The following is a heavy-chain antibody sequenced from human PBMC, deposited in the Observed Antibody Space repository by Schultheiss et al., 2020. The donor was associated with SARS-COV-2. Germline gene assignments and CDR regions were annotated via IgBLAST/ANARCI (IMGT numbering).Heavy chain of an antibody. CDR2: IYYSGST. V-gene: IGHV4-38-2*02. CDR1: GFTFSSYA. CDR3: AREVIRWRLGELSLFAGFDY. J-gene: IGHJ4*02. Sequence: GSLRLSCAASGFTFSSYAMSWVRQAPGKGLEWIGSIYYSGSTYYNPSLKSRVTISVDTSKNQFSLKLSSVTAADTAVYYCAREVIRWRLGELSLFAGFDYWGQGTLVTVSS. D-gene: IGHD3-16*02.